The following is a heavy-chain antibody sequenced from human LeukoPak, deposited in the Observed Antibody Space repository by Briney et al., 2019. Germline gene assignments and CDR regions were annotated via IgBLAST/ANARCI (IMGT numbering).Heavy chain of an antibody. V-gene: IGHV3-7*01. CDR1: GFTFSSYW. CDR2: IKQDGSEK. CDR3: ARQSGPGIAAAEDERVDY. J-gene: IGHJ4*02. Sequence: GGSLRLSCAASGFTFSSYWMSWVRQAPGKGLEWVANIKQDGSEKYYVDSVKGRFTISRDNAKNSLYLQMDSLRAEDTAVYYCARQSGPGIAAAEDERVDYWGQGTLVTVSS. D-gene: IGHD6-13*01.